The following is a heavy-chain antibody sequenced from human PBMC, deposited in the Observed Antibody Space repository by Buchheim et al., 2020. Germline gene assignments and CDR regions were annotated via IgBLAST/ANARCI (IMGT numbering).Heavy chain of an antibody. CDR2: INPSGGST. CDR1: GYTFTGYY. Sequence: QVQLVQSGAEVKKPGASVKVSCKASGYTFTGYYMHWVRQAPGQGLEWMGIINPSGGSTSYAQKFQGRVTMTRDTSTSTVYMELSSLRSEDTAVYYCARDRPTKVSLSYYGMDVWGQGTT. J-gene: IGHJ6*02. D-gene: IGHD5-12*01. CDR3: ARDRPTKVSLSYYGMDV. V-gene: IGHV1-46*01.